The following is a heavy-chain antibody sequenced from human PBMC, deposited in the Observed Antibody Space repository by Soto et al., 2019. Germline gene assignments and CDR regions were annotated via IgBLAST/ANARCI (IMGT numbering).Heavy chain of an antibody. CDR3: ARDPGHDFWSGYYGMDV. CDR1: GFTFSSYS. CDR2: ISSSSSYI. Sequence: PGGSLRLSCAASGFTFSSYSMNWVRQAPGKGLEWVSSISSSSSYIYYADSVKGRFTISRDNAKNSLYLQMNSLRAEDTAVYYCARDPGHDFWSGYYGMDVWGQGTTVTVSS. D-gene: IGHD3-3*01. V-gene: IGHV3-21*01. J-gene: IGHJ6*02.